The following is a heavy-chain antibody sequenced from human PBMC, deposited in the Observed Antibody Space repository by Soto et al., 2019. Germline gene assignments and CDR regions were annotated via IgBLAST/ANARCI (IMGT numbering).Heavy chain of an antibody. CDR2: IRSKAYGGTT. Sequence: GGSLRLSCTASGFTFGDYAMSWFRQAPGKGLEWVGFIRSKAYGGTTEYAASVKGRFTISRDDSKSIAYLQMNSLKTEDTAVYYCTREVAFIAARPGWFDPWGQGTLVTVSS. CDR3: TREVAFIAARPGWFDP. J-gene: IGHJ5*02. D-gene: IGHD6-6*01. CDR1: GFTFGDYA. V-gene: IGHV3-49*03.